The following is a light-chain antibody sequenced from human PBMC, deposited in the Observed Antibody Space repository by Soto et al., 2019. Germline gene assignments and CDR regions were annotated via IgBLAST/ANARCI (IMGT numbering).Light chain of an antibody. Sequence: EIVFTQSPGSLSLSPGERATLSCRASLSVSNTYLAWYKQKPGQAPRLLIFGASSRATGTPDRFSGSGSGTDFTLTISSLEPEDFAVYFCHQYGASPETFGQGTKV. CDR1: LSVSNTY. CDR3: HQYGASPET. J-gene: IGKJ1*01. V-gene: IGKV3-20*01. CDR2: GAS.